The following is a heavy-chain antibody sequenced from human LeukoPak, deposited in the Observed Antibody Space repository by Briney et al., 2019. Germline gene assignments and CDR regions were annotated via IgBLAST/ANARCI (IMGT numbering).Heavy chain of an antibody. J-gene: IGHJ4*02. D-gene: IGHD1-26*01. V-gene: IGHV3-7*01. CDR2: IKQDGSEE. CDR3: ARGSSAGASLRHDY. Sequence: PGGSLRLSCAASGFTFSSYWMSWVRQAPGKGLEWVANIKQDGSEENFVDSVKGRFTISRDNAKKSLYLRMNSLRAEDTAVYYCARGSSAGASLRHDYWGQGTLVTVSS. CDR1: GFTFSSYW.